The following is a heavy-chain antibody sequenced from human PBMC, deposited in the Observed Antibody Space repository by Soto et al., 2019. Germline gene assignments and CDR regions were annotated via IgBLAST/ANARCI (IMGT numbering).Heavy chain of an antibody. CDR1: GYTFTSYA. CDR3: ASRGYCSGGSCQTPYYYYGMDV. J-gene: IGHJ6*02. CDR2: INAGNGNT. Sequence: ASVKVSCKASGYTFTSYAMHWVRQAPGQRLEWMGWINAGNGNTKYSQKFQGRVTITRDTSASTAYMELSSLRSEDTAVYYCASRGYCSGGSCQTPYYYYGMDVWGQGTTVTVSS. V-gene: IGHV1-3*01. D-gene: IGHD2-15*01.